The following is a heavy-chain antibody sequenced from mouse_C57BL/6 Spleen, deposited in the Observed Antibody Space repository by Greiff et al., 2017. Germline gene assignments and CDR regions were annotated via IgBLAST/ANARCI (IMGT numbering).Heavy chain of an antibody. J-gene: IGHJ2*01. CDR1: GYSFTGYF. V-gene: IGHV1-20*01. CDR3: ARSLYDYVDY. Sequence: EVQRVESGPELVKPGDSVKISCKASGYSFTGYFMNWVMQSHGKSLEWIGRINPYNGDTFYNQKFKGKATLTVDKSSSTAHMELRSLTSEDSAVYYCARSLYDYVDYWGQGTTLTVSS. D-gene: IGHD2-3*01. CDR2: INPYNGDT.